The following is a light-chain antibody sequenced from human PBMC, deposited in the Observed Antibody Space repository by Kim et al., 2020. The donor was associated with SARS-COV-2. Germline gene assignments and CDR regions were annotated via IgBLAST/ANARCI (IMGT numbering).Light chain of an antibody. CDR3: HQTNNLWYT. V-gene: IGKV6D-21*02. J-gene: IGKJ2*01. CDR2: YVS. CDR1: QTIGSS. Sequence: CVSPREKVTITCRDSQTIGSSLHWYEQNPDQSPKLLIRYVSQSISGVPSRFSGSGSGTDFTLTINSLEAEDAAVYYCHQTNNLWYTFGQGTKLEI.